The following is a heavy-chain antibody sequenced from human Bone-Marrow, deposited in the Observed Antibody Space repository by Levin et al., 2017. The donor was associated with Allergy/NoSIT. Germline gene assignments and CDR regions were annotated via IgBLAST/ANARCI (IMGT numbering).Heavy chain of an antibody. J-gene: IGHJ6*02. D-gene: IGHD1-26*01. CDR2: ISYNGNDK. V-gene: IGHV3-30*03. CDR3: VKSSGNYFYYYGMDV. CDR1: GFPFRSYA. Sequence: LSLPCAASGFPFRSYAMHWVRQAPGKGLEWVTQISYNGNDKYYTDSVKGRFNISRDNSKNTLYLQMNSLRAEDTALYYCVKSSGNYFYYYGMDVWGQGTTVTVSS.